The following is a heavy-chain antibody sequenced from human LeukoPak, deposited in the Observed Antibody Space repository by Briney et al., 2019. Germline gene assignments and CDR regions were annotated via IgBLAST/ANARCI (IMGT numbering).Heavy chain of an antibody. Sequence: GGSLRLSCAASGFTFSSYWMSWVRQAPGKGLEWVANIKQDGSEKYYVDSVKGRFTISRDNSKNTLYLQMSSLRAEDTAVYYCAKDPHYYDSSGYSDYWGQGTLVTVSS. CDR2: IKQDGSEK. CDR3: AKDPHYYDSSGYSDY. CDR1: GFTFSSYW. J-gene: IGHJ4*02. V-gene: IGHV3-7*03. D-gene: IGHD3-22*01.